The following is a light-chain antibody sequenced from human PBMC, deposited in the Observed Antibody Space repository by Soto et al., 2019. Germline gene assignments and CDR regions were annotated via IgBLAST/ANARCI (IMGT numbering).Light chain of an antibody. Sequence: EIVLTQSPVTLSLSPGERATLSCRASQSVSSSYLAWYQQTPGQAPRLLIYGASSRATGIPDRFSGSGSGTDFTLTISRLEPEDFAVYYCQQYGSSPRLTFGGGTKVDIK. CDR2: GAS. V-gene: IGKV3-20*01. CDR3: QQYGSSPRLT. CDR1: QSVSSSY. J-gene: IGKJ4*01.